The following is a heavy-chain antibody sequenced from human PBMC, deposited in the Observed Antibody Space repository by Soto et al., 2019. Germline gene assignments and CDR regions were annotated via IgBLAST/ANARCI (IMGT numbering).Heavy chain of an antibody. CDR2: INSDGSST. CDR3: ARDRGVLMVYAISAFDI. CDR1: GFTFSSYW. D-gene: IGHD2-8*01. V-gene: IGHV3-74*01. J-gene: IGHJ3*02. Sequence: EVQLVESGGGLVQPGGSLRLSCAASGFTFSSYWMHWVRQAPGKGQVWVSRINSDGSSTSYADSVKGRFTISRDNAKNTLYLQMNSLRAEDTAVYYCARDRGVLMVYAISAFDIWGQGTMVTVSS.